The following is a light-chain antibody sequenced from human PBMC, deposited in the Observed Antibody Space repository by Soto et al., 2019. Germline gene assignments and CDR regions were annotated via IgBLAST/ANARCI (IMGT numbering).Light chain of an antibody. CDR1: SSNIGSNY. V-gene: IGLV1-47*01. CDR3: AAWDDSLSGVV. Sequence: QSVLTQPPSASGTPAPRVTISWSGSSSNIGSNYVYWYQQLPGTAPKLLIYRNKQRPSGVPDRFSGSKSGTSASLAISGLRSEDEADYYCAAWDDSLSGVVFGGGTKLTVL. CDR2: RNK. J-gene: IGLJ2*01.